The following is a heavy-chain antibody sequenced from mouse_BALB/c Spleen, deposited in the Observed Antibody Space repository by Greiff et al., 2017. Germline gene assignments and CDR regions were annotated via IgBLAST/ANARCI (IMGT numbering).Heavy chain of an antibody. CDR2: ISYDGSN. J-gene: IGHJ4*01. D-gene: IGHD2-4*01. Sequence: EVKLMESGPGLVKPSQSLSLTCSVTGYSITSGYYWNWIRQFPGNKLEWMGYISYDGSNNYNPSLKNRISITRDTSKNQFFLKLNSVTTEDTATYYCARGSMIMAMDYWGQGTSVTVSS. CDR1: GYSITSGYY. V-gene: IGHV3-6*02. CDR3: ARGSMIMAMDY.